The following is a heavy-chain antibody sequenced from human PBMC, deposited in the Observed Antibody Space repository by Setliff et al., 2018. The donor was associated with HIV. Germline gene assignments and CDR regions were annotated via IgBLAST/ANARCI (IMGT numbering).Heavy chain of an antibody. CDR2: IIPILGIP. J-gene: IGHJ5*02. Sequence: WASVKVSCKASGGAFISHTFTWVRQAPGQGLEWMGRIIPILGIPNYAQNFQGRLTISADKSTRTAYLELSSLRSDDSAVYFCAKEQEIGSYLDPWGQGTLVTVSS. V-gene: IGHV1-69*04. CDR1: GGAFISHT. D-gene: IGHD2-2*02. CDR3: AKEQEIGSYLDP.